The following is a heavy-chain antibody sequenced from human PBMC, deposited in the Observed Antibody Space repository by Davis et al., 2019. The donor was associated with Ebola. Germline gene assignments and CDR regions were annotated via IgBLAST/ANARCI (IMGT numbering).Heavy chain of an antibody. J-gene: IGHJ6*02. D-gene: IGHD2-15*01. Sequence: SETLSLTCAVSGGSISSSNWWSWVRQPPGKGLEWIGEIYPSGSTHYNPSLKSRVTISVDKSKNQFSLKPSSVTAADTAVYYCARVGVVVAAETIYYYYGMDVWGQGTTVTVSS. V-gene: IGHV4-4*02. CDR3: ARVGVVVAAETIYYYYGMDV. CDR1: GGSISSSNW. CDR2: IYPSGST.